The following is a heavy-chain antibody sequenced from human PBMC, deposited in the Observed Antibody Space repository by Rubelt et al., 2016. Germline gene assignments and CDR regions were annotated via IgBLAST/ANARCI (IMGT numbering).Heavy chain of an antibody. V-gene: IGHV3-30*04. CDR2: ISPDGSNK. CDR1: GFTFSSYA. Sequence: VQLLESGGGLVQPGGSLRLSCAASGFTFSSYAMGWVRQAPGKGLEWVAGISPDGSNKYYADSGKGRFTISRKNSKKTVYLQMNSLRAEDTAVYYCARDFQLGWEGYHFDYWGQGTLVTVSS. CDR3: ARDFQLGWEGYHFDY. J-gene: IGHJ4*02. D-gene: IGHD7-27*01.